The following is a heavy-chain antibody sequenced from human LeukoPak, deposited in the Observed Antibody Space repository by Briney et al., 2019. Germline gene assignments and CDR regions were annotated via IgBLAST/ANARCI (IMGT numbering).Heavy chain of an antibody. CDR2: ISSSSKTV. J-gene: IGHJ4*02. Sequence: GGSLRLSCAASGFTFSDYSMNWVRQAPGKGLERVSYISSSSKTVYYADSVKGRFTISRDNARNSLYLQMNNLRAEDTAVYYCARERGYSSSWYTFWGQGTLVTVSS. CDR1: GFTFSDYS. V-gene: IGHV3-48*01. CDR3: ARERGYSSSWYTF. D-gene: IGHD6-13*01.